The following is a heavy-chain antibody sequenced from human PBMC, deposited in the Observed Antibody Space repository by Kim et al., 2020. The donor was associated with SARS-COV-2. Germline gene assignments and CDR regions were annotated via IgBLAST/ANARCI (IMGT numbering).Heavy chain of an antibody. CDR1: GFSLSPSGVG. CDR3: AHTLSPAGTTPVPFDY. V-gene: IGHV2-5*01. D-gene: IGHD1-7*01. CDR2: IYWNDDK. J-gene: IGHJ4*02. Sequence: SGPTLVNPTQTLTLTCTFSGFSLSPSGVGVGWIRQPPGKALEWLALIYWNDDKRYSPSLKSRLTITKDTSKNQVVLTMTNMDPVDTATYYCAHTLSPAGTTPVPFDYWGQGTLVTVSS.